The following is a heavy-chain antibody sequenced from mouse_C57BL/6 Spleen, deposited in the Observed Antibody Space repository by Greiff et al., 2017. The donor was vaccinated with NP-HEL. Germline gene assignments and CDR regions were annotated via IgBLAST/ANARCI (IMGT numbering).Heavy chain of an antibody. V-gene: IGHV5-4*01. CDR3: ARDRRNWYFDV. J-gene: IGHJ1*03. CDR2: ISDGGSYT. CDR1: GFTFSSYA. Sequence: EVKLVESGGGLVKPGGSLKLSCAASGFTFSSYAMSWVRQTPEKRLEWVATISDGGSYTYYPDNVKGRFTSSRDNAKNNLYLQMSHLKSEDTAMYYCARDRRNWYFDVWGTGTTVTVSS.